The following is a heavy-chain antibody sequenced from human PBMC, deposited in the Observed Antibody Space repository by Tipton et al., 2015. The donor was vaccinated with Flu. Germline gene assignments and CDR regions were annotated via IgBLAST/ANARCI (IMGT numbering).Heavy chain of an antibody. CDR2: INHSGST. Sequence: TLSLTCAVYGGSFSGYYWSWIRQPPGKGLEWIGEINHSGSTNYNPSLKSRVTISGDTSKNQFSLKLSYVTAADTAVYYCATHCVGVCSHAFDIWGQGTMVTVSS. V-gene: IGHV4-34*01. D-gene: IGHD2-21*02. J-gene: IGHJ3*02. CDR1: GGSFSGYY. CDR3: ATHCVGVCSHAFDI.